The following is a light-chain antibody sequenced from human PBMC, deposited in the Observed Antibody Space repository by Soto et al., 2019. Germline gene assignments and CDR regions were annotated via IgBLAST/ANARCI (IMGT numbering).Light chain of an antibody. Sequence: EIVLTQSPGTLSLSPGERATLSCRASQSVSSSYLAWYQQNRGQAPRLLIYGASSRAPAIPDRFGGSGSGTRFTLTISRLEPEDFAVYYCQQYGSSRWTFGQGTKVEIK. J-gene: IGKJ1*01. CDR1: QSVSSSY. CDR2: GAS. CDR3: QQYGSSRWT. V-gene: IGKV3-20*01.